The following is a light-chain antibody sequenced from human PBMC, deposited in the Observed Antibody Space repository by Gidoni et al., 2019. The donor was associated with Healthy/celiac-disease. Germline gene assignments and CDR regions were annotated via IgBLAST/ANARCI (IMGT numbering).Light chain of an antibody. CDR3: QAWDSSTVV. Sequence: SYELPQPPSVSVSPGQPASITCSGAKLGDKYACWYQQKPGQSPVLVIYQDSKRPSGIPERFSGSNSGNTATLTISGTQAMDEADYYCQAWDSSTVVFGGGTKLTVL. CDR2: QDS. CDR1: KLGDKY. V-gene: IGLV3-1*01. J-gene: IGLJ2*01.